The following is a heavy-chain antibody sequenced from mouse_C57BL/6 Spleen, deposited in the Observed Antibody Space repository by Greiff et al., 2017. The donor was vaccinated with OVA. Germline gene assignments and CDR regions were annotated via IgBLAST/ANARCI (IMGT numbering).Heavy chain of an antibody. V-gene: IGHV1-26*01. CDR1: GYTFTDYY. Sequence: VQLQQSGPELVKPGASVKISCKASGYTFTDYYMNWVKQSHGKSLEWIGDINPNNGGTSYNQKFKGKATLTVDKSSSTAYMELRSLTSEDSAVYYCARGSSGYVHFDYWGQGTTLTVSS. J-gene: IGHJ2*01. D-gene: IGHD3-2*02. CDR2: INPNNGGT. CDR3: ARGSSGYVHFDY.